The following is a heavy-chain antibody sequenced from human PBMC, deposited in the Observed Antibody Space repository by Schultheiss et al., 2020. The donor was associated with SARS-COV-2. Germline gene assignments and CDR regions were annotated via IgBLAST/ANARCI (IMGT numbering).Heavy chain of an antibody. CDR3: ARRPDYYDSSGYYYYGMDV. V-gene: IGHV4-59*08. D-gene: IGHD3-22*01. CDR2: IYYSGST. J-gene: IGHJ6*02. CDR1: GGSISSYY. Sequence: SETLSLTCTVSGGSISSYYWSWIRQPPGKGLEWIGYIYYSGSTNYNPSLKSRVTISVDTSKNQFSLKLSSVTAADTAVYYCARRPDYYDSSGYYYYGMDVWGQGTTVTVSS.